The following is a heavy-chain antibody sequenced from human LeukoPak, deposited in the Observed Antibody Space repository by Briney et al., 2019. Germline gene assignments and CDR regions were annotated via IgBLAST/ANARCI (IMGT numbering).Heavy chain of an antibody. V-gene: IGHV3-48*01. Sequence: GGSLRLSCAASGFTFSSYSMNWVRQAPGKGLEWVSYISSLSGTINYADSVKGRFIISRDNAKNSMFLQMNSLKAEDTAVYYCVRDQGGAVSYWGQGTLVTVSS. CDR1: GFTFSSYS. J-gene: IGHJ4*02. CDR2: ISSLSGTI. CDR3: VRDQGGAVSY. D-gene: IGHD3-16*01.